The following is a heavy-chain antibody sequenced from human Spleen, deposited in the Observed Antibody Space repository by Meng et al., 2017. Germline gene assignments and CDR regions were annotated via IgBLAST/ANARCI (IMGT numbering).Heavy chain of an antibody. D-gene: IGHD3-16*01. CDR1: GFTFSGYY. CDR3: AKDYFDYVWGSLRFDY. Sequence: GESLKISCAASGFTFSGYYMNWVRQAPGKGLEWVSGVTASGHTTYYADSVKGRFTISRDNSKNSLYLQMDSLSAEDTAVYFCAKDYFDYVWGSLRFDYWGQGTLVTVSS. V-gene: IGHV3-23*01. J-gene: IGHJ4*02. CDR2: VTASGHTT.